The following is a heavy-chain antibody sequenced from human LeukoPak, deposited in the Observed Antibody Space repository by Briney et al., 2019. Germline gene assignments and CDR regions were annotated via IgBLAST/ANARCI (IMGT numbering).Heavy chain of an antibody. Sequence: GGSLRLSCAASGFTFNTYGMSWVRQAPGKGLEWVSGISGSGGATYYADSVKGRFTISRDDPHNTLYLQMNSLRAEDTAVYFCARLPGSATYIVDYWGQGTPVTVSS. CDR2: ISGSGGAT. J-gene: IGHJ4*02. CDR1: GFTFNTYG. CDR3: ARLPGSATYIVDY. D-gene: IGHD3-10*02. V-gene: IGHV3-23*01.